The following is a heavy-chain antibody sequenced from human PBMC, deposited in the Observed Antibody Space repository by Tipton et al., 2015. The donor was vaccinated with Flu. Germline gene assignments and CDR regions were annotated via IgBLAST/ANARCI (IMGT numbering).Heavy chain of an antibody. Sequence: TLSLTCTVSGYSISSGYYWGWIRQPPGKGLEWFGSIYHSGSTYYNPSLKSRVTISVDTSKNQFSLKLSSVTAADTAVYYCARAVTIFGVVIIQGYFDYWGQGTLVTVSS. CDR3: ARAVTIFGVVIIQGYFDY. CDR2: IYHSGST. V-gene: IGHV4-38-2*02. CDR1: GYSISSGYY. J-gene: IGHJ4*02. D-gene: IGHD3-3*01.